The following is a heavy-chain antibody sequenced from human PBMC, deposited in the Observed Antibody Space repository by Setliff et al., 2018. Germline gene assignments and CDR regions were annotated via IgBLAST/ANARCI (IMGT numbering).Heavy chain of an antibody. CDR1: GYTFTSYD. V-gene: IGHV1-8*02. D-gene: IGHD5-18*01. J-gene: IGHJ4*02. CDR2: MNPNSGNT. Sequence: ASVKVSCKASGYTFTSYDINWMRQASGQGLEWMGWMNPNSGNTGSTQKFQGRVTMTRNTSTSTAYMELSRLTSEDTAVYFCAAIGLDTAMITGVLFDFWGQGTLVTVSS. CDR3: AAIGLDTAMITGVLFDF.